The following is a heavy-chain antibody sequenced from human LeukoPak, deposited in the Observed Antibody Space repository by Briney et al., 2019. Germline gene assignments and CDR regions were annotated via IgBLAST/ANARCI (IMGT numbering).Heavy chain of an antibody. Sequence: SQTLSPTCTVSGGSTTGYYCSWIRQPPGNGLGWVGYFFSSGSTNYQPYSKSRLTISLDTSKSQFSLKLISVTASDTALYYCARLTKFLSTYYPSPWGQGTLVTVSS. CDR1: GGSTTGYY. V-gene: IGHV4-59*08. CDR3: ARLTKFLSTYYPSP. CDR2: FFSSGST. D-gene: IGHD2/OR15-2a*01. J-gene: IGHJ4*02.